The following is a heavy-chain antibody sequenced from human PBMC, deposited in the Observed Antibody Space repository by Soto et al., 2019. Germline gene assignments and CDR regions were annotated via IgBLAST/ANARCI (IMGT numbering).Heavy chain of an antibody. Sequence: GGSLRLSCAASGFTFSSYGMHWVRQAPGKGLEWVAVISYDGSNKYYTDSVKGRFTISRDNSKNTLYLQMNSLRAEDTAVYYCARVGVNYDFWSGYFDYWGQGTLVTVSS. CDR1: GFTFSSYG. CDR2: ISYDGSNK. V-gene: IGHV3-30*03. D-gene: IGHD3-3*01. J-gene: IGHJ4*02. CDR3: ARVGVNYDFWSGYFDY.